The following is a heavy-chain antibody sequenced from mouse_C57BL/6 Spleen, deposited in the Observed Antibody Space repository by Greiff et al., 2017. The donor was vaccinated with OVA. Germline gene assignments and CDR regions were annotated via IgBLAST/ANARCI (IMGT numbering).Heavy chain of an antibody. CDR2: ISYDGSN. J-gene: IGHJ4*01. Sequence: EVQLVESGPGLVKPSQSLSLTCSVTGYSITSGYYWNWIRQFPGNKLEWMGYISYDGSNNYNPSLKNRISITRDTSKNQFFLKLNSVTTEDTATYYCASYGFYAMDYWGQGTSVTVSS. CDR3: ASYGFYAMDY. V-gene: IGHV3-6*01. D-gene: IGHD2-2*01. CDR1: GYSITSGYY.